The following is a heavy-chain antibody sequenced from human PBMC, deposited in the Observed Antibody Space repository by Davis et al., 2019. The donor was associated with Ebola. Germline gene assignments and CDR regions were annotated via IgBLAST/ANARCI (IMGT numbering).Heavy chain of an antibody. CDR1: GGTFSSYT. CDR2: IIPIFGTA. V-gene: IGHV1-69*13. J-gene: IGHJ6*04. CDR3: ASCGYSYGYRDYYYYGMDV. Sequence: SVKVSCKASGGTFSSYTISWVRQAPGQGLEWMGGIIPIFGTANYAQKFQGRVTITADESTSTAYMELSSLRSEDTAVYYCASCGYSYGYRDYYYYGMDVWGKGTTVTVSS. D-gene: IGHD5-18*01.